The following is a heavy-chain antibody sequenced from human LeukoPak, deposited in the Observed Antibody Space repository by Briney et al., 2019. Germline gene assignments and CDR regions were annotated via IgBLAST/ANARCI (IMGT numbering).Heavy chain of an antibody. V-gene: IGHV4-59*03. CDR3: ALSDTAMIKGGFDY. D-gene: IGHD5-18*01. CDR2: IYYSGIA. J-gene: IGHJ4*02. Sequence: SETLSLTCTVSGGSLTKYYWRWIRQPPGKGLEWIGYIYYSGIANYNPSLKSRVTISIDTSKNQFSLKLSSVTPADTAVYYCALSDTAMIKGGFDYWGQGTLVTVSS. CDR1: GGSLTKYY.